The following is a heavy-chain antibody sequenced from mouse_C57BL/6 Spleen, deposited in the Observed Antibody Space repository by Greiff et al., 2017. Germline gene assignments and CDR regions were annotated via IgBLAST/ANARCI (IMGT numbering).Heavy chain of an antibody. CDR1: GYSITSGYY. CDR3: ARGNYYGYDGGYYFDY. CDR2: ISYDGSN. J-gene: IGHJ2*01. Sequence: EVKLMESGPGLVKPSQSLSLTCSVTGYSITSGYYWNWIRQFPGNKLEWMGYISYDGSNNYNPSLKNRISITRDTSKNQFFLKLNSVTTEDTATYYCARGNYYGYDGGYYFDYWGQGTTLTVSS. D-gene: IGHD2-2*01. V-gene: IGHV3-6*01.